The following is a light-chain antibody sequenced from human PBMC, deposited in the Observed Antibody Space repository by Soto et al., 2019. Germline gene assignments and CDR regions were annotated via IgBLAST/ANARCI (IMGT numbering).Light chain of an antibody. CDR2: EDN. CDR1: SGSIASNY. Sequence: NFMLTQPHSVSESPGKTVIISCTRSSGSIASNYVQWYQQRPGSSPTTVIYEDNQRPSGVPDRFSRSIDSSSNSASLTSSGLEPQDEADYYCQSYDATNQVFGGGTKLPVL. CDR3: QSYDATNQV. V-gene: IGLV6-57*01. J-gene: IGLJ3*02.